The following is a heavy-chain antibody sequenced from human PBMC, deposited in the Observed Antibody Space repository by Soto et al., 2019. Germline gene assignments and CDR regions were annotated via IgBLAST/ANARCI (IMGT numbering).Heavy chain of an antibody. CDR1: GGSISSSSYY. CDR2: IYYSGST. V-gene: IGHV4-39*01. Sequence: QLQLQESGPGLVKPSETLSLTCTVSGGSISSSSYYWGWIRQPPGKGLEWIGSIYYSGSTYYNPSLKSRVTISVDTSKNQFSLKLSSVTAADTAVYYCARQWNDADYYFDYWGQGTLVTVSS. J-gene: IGHJ4*02. D-gene: IGHD1-1*01. CDR3: ARQWNDADYYFDY.